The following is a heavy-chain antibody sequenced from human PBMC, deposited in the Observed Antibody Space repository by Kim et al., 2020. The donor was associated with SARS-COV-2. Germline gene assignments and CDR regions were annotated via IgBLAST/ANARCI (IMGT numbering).Heavy chain of an antibody. CDR1: GGSISSGGYY. J-gene: IGHJ6*02. CDR2: IYYSGST. V-gene: IGHV4-31*03. D-gene: IGHD4-17*01. CDR3: ARTDLHHMGLYGELQGGYYYGMDV. Sequence: SETLSLTCTVSGGSISSGGYYWSWIRQHPGKGLEWIGYIYYSGSTYYNPSLKSRVTISVDTSKNQFSLKLSSVTAADTAVYYCARTDLHHMGLYGELQGGYYYGMDVWGQGTTVTVSS.